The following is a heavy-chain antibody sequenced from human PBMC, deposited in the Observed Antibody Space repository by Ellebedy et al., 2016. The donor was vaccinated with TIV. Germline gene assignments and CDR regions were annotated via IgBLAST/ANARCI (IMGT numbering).Heavy chain of an antibody. CDR2: MYNGGNT. Sequence: GGSLRLSCTASGFTVGSIYMSWVRLAPGKGLEWVSVMYNGGNTKFADSVKGRFTMSRDDFKNTLFLQMNSLRDEDTAMYFCARGSDNYDSSGYHSPGFDFWGQGTLVTVSS. V-gene: IGHV3-66*01. CDR3: ARGSDNYDSSGYHSPGFDF. J-gene: IGHJ4*02. D-gene: IGHD3-22*01. CDR1: GFTVGSIY.